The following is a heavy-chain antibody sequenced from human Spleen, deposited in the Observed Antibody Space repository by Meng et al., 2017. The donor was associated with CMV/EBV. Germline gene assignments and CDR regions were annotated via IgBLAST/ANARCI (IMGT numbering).Heavy chain of an antibody. CDR2: IYYSGST. V-gene: IGHV4-59*01. CDR1: GGSITSYY. J-gene: IGHJ3*01. D-gene: IGHD1-26*01. CDR3: ARGGASGGNNPFDL. Sequence: SETLSLTCVVSGGSITSYYWSWIRQPPGKGLEWIGYIYYSGSTNYNPSLKSRVTISPDTSKNQFSLKVRSVTAADTAVYYCARGGASGGNNPFDLWGPGTMVTVSS.